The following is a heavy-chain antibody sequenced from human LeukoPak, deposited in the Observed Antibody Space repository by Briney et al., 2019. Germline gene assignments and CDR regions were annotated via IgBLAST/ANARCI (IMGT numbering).Heavy chain of an antibody. D-gene: IGHD1-26*01. CDR1: GFTFSKYA. CDR2: IRSSGDDT. CDR3: ASHMGGIVGASFDP. J-gene: IGHJ5*02. Sequence: PGGSLRLSCAASGFTFSKYAMSWVRQAPGRGLEWVSTIRSSGDDTYYADSVKGRFTISRDNSKNTLYLQMNSLRAEDTAVYYCASHMGGIVGASFDPWGQGTLVTVSS. V-gene: IGHV3-23*01.